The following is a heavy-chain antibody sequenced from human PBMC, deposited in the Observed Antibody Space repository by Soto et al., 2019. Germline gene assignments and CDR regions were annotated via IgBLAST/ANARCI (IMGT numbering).Heavy chain of an antibody. CDR2: IYPDDSDT. CDR3: ARRDMLTGYVYFDY. Sequence: PGESLKISCQASGYTFTKYWVGWVRQMPGKGLEWMEIIYPDDSDTRYSPSFQGHVTISADKSISTAYLQWSSLKASDSATYYCARRDMLTGYVYFDYWGQGTQVTVSS. D-gene: IGHD3-9*01. CDR1: GYTFTKYW. J-gene: IGHJ4*02. V-gene: IGHV5-51*01.